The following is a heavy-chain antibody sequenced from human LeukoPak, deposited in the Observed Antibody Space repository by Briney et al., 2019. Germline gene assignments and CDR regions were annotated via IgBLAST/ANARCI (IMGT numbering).Heavy chain of an antibody. CDR2: ISSDGSSK. D-gene: IGHD2-15*01. V-gene: IGHV3-30*18. J-gene: IGHJ4*02. CDR1: GFTFSSNA. Sequence: PGRSLRLSCAASGFTFSSNAMHWVRQAPGKGLEWVASISSDGSSKYYADSVKGRFTISRDNSKNTLYLQMNSLRTEDMAVYYCAKDLYCSGGSCPFDYWGQGTLVTVSS. CDR3: AKDLYCSGGSCPFDY.